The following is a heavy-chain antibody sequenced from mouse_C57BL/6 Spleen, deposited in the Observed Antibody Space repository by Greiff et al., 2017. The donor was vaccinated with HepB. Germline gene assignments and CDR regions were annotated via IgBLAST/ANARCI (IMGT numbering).Heavy chain of an antibody. J-gene: IGHJ1*03. CDR3: ARFSTVVGDWYFDV. CDR1: GFTFSDYG. D-gene: IGHD1-1*01. Sequence: EVKLVESGGGLVQPGGSLKLSCAASGFTFSDYGMAWVRQAPRKGPEWVAFISNLAYSIYYADTVTGRFTISRENAKNTLYLEMSSLRSEDTAMYYCARFSTVVGDWYFDVWGTGTTVTVSS. V-gene: IGHV5-15*01. CDR2: ISNLAYSI.